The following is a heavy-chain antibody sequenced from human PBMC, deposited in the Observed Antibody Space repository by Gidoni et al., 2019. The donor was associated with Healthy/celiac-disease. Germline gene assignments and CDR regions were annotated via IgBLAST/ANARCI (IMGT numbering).Heavy chain of an antibody. CDR2: IRGSGGST. CDR1: GFTFSSYA. CDR3: AKDRGGGYGDYSGWFDP. V-gene: IGHV3-23*01. J-gene: IGHJ5*02. Sequence: EVQLLESGGGLVQPGGSLRLSCAASGFTFSSYAMSWVRQAPGKGLEWVSAIRGSGGSTYYADSVKGRFTISRDNSKNTLYLQMNSLRAEDTAVYYCAKDRGGGYGDYSGWFDPWGQGTLVTVSS. D-gene: IGHD4-17*01.